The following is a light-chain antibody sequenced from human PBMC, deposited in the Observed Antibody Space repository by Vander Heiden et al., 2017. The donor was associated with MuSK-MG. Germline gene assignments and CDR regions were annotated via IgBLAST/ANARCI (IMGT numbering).Light chain of an antibody. V-gene: IGKV1-39*01. J-gene: IGKJ2*01. Sequence: DIQMTQSPSSLSASVGDRVTITCRASQSISSYLNWYQQKPGKAPKLLIYAASSLQSGVPSRFSGSGYGTDFTLTISSRQPEDFAPYYCQQTDSTLMYTFGQRTKLEIK. CDR2: AAS. CDR3: QQTDSTLMYT. CDR1: QSISSY.